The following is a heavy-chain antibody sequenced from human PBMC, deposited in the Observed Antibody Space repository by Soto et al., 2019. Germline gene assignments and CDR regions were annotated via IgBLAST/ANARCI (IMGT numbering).Heavy chain of an antibody. CDR3: AGGQRWLQLDAFDI. J-gene: IGHJ3*02. D-gene: IGHD1-1*01. CDR1: GGSISSYF. V-gene: IGHV4-59*01. Sequence: QVQLQESGPGLVKPSETLSLTCTVSGGSISSYFWTWIRQPPGKGLEWIGYIYYTGSTNYNPSLKSRVTISVDTSTNQFSLKLSSVTAADTAVYYCAGGQRWLQLDAFDIWGQGTRVTVSS. CDR2: IYYTGST.